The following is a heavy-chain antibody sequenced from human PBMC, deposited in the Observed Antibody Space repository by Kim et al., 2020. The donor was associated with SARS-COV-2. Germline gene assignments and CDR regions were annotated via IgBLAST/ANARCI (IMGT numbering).Heavy chain of an antibody. CDR2: ISAYNGNT. J-gene: IGHJ4*02. CDR3: ARDRHYDILTGQAGDY. CDR1: GYTFTSYG. V-gene: IGHV1-18*01. D-gene: IGHD3-9*01. Sequence: ASVKVSCKASGYTFTSYGISWVRQAPGQGLEWMGWISAYNGNTNYAQKLQGRVTMTTDTSTSTAYMELRSLRSDDTAVYYCARDRHYDILTGQAGDYWGQGTLVTVSS.